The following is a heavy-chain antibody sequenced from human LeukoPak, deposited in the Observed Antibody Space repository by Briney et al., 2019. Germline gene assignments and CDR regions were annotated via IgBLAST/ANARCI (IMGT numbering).Heavy chain of an antibody. CDR3: ARQNPPGSKKGWFDP. J-gene: IGHJ5*02. CDR1: GGSINSYY. CDR2: IYYNGIT. Sequence: PSETPSLTCTVSGGSINSYYWTWIRQPPGKGLEWIACIYYNGITNYKSSLESRLTISVDTSKNQFSLRLRSVTAADTAVYYCARQNPPGSKKGWFDPWGQGTLVTVSS. V-gene: IGHV4-59*08. D-gene: IGHD6-25*01.